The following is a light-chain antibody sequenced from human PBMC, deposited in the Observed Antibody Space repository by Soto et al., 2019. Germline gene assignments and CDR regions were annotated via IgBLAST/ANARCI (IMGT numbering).Light chain of an antibody. CDR2: SNN. V-gene: IGLV1-44*01. Sequence: QSVLTQPPSASGTPGQRVTISCSGSSSNIGSNTVNWYQQLPGTAPKLLIYSNNQRPSGVPDRFSGSTPGTSASLAISGLQSEDEADYYCAAWDDSLNGYVFGTGTKLTVL. J-gene: IGLJ1*01. CDR1: SSNIGSNT. CDR3: AAWDDSLNGYV.